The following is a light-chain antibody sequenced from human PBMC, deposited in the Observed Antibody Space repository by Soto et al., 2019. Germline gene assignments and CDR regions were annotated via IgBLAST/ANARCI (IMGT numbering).Light chain of an antibody. CDR3: PHYGRSEWT. CDR2: GAS. Sequence: DIELTPSPGTLSLSPGERVTLSCRARQTVRSSFVAWYQQKPGQAPRLLIYGASTRATGIPDRFIGSGSGTDFTLAISSLEPEDLTVYYCPHYGRSEWTFGQATKTEIK. J-gene: IGKJ1*01. CDR1: QTVRSSF. V-gene: IGKV3-20*01.